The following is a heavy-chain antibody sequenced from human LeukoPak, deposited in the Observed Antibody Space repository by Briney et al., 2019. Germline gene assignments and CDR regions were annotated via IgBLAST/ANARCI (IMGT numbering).Heavy chain of an antibody. CDR2: INHSGST. D-gene: IGHD3-22*01. V-gene: IGHV4-34*01. Sequence: PSETLSLTCAVCGGSFSGYYWSWIRQPPGKGLEWIGEINHSGSTNYNPSLKSRGTISVDTSKNQFSLKLSSVTAADTAVYYCARGKRGKGLKTYYYDSSGYWPIDYWGQGTLVTVSS. J-gene: IGHJ4*02. CDR3: ARGKRGKGLKTYYYDSSGYWPIDY. CDR1: GGSFSGYY.